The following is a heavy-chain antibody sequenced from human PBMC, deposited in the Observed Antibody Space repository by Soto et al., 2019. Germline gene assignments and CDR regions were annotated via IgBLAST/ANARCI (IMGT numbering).Heavy chain of an antibody. Sequence: GASVKVSCKASGGTFSSYTISWVRQAPGQGLEWMGRIIPILGIANYAQKFQGRVTITADKSTSTAYMELSSLRSEDTAVYYCARVEETVRGIAAAGHYYYGMDVWGQGTTVTVSS. CDR1: GGTFSSYT. CDR2: IIPILGIA. D-gene: IGHD6-13*01. CDR3: ARVEETVRGIAAAGHYYYGMDV. V-gene: IGHV1-69*02. J-gene: IGHJ6*02.